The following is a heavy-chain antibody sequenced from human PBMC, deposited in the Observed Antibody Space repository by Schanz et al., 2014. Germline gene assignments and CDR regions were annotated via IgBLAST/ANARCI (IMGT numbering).Heavy chain of an antibody. V-gene: IGHV3-33*03. J-gene: IGHJ4*02. Sequence: QEQLVESGGGVVQPGRSLRLSCAASGFTFSSYGMHWVRQAPGKGLEWVAVIWYDGSNKYYADSVRGRFTISRDKSTNPLYLQMKSLRDEDTTVYYCAKDGYDISGNYENYWGQGTLVTVSS. D-gene: IGHD3-22*01. CDR3: AKDGYDISGNYENY. CDR1: GFTFSSYG. CDR2: IWYDGSNK.